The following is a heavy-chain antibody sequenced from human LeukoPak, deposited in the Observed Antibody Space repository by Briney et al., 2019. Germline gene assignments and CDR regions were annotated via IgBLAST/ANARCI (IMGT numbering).Heavy chain of an antibody. CDR2: IYYSGST. CDR3: ARGRVAAAGTGGWFDP. CDR1: GGSISSSSYY. D-gene: IGHD6-13*01. V-gene: IGHV4-39*07. Sequence: SETLSLTCTVSGGSISSSSYYWGRIRQPPGKGLEWIGSIYYSGSTYYNPSLKSRVTISVDTSKNQFSLKLSSVTAADTAVYYCARGRVAAAGTGGWFDPWGQGTLVTVSS. J-gene: IGHJ5*02.